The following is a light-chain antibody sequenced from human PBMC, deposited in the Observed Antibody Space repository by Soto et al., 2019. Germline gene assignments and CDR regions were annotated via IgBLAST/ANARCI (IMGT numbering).Light chain of an antibody. V-gene: IGKV1-33*01. J-gene: IGKJ5*01. Sequence: DIQMTQSPSSLSASVGDRVTITCQSSQNINNYLNWYQQKPGRAPKLLIYDASNLEAGVPSRFRGSGSGTDFTFTIRRLKPEDIATDYCQQYENLPTFGQGTRLEIK. CDR2: DAS. CDR3: QQYENLPT. CDR1: QNINNY.